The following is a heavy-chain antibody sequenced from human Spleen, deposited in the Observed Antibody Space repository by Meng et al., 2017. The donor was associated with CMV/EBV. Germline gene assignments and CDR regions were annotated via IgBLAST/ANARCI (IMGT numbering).Heavy chain of an antibody. CDR3: AKGPGYQAAKFYFDY. CDR2: ISWNSGNM. CDR1: GFTFDNHA. J-gene: IGHJ4*02. V-gene: IGHV3-9*01. D-gene: IGHD6-25*01. Sequence: SLKISCEASGFTFDNHAMHWVRQGPGKGLEWVSSISWNSGNMGYADSVKGRFTISRDNAKKSVYLQMNSLRPEDTALYYCAKGPGYQAAKFYFDYWGQGTLVTVSS.